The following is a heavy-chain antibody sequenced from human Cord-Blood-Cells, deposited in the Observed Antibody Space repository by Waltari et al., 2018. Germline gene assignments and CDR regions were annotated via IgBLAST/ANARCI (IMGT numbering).Heavy chain of an antibody. J-gene: IGHJ4*02. D-gene: IGHD4-17*01. Sequence: EVQLVESGGGLVKPGGSLSLSCAASGFTFSRYSMNWVRQAPGKGLEWVSSISSSSSYIYYADSVKGRFTISRDNAKNSLYLQMNSLRAEDTAVYYCARGTTVIDYWGQGTLVTVSS. V-gene: IGHV3-21*01. CDR2: ISSSSSYI. CDR3: ARGTTVIDY. CDR1: GFTFSRYS.